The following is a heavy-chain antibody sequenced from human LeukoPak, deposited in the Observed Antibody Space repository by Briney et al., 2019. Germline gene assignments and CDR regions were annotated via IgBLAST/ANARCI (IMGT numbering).Heavy chain of an antibody. CDR1: GYSFTSYW. V-gene: IGHV5-51*01. CDR2: IYPGDSDT. Sequence: GESLKISCKGSGYSFTSYWIGWVRQMPGKGLEWMGIIYPGDSDTRYSPSFQGQVTISADKSISTAYLQWSSLKASDTAMYYCARRGYSYGYLRSFDYWGQGTLVTASS. CDR3: ARRGYSYGYLRSFDY. D-gene: IGHD5-18*01. J-gene: IGHJ4*02.